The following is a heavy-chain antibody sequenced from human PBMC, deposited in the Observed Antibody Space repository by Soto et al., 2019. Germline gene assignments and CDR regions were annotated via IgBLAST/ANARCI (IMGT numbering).Heavy chain of an antibody. Sequence: GESLKISCKGSGYNFTTFWIGWVRQMPGKGLEWMGIIYPGDSETKYSPDFEGQVTISADRSTNTAYLQWRSLRASDTAMYYCASYRPYSSSSDRRVDYYYGMDVWGQGTTVTVSS. J-gene: IGHJ6*02. CDR3: ASYRPYSSSSDRRVDYYYGMDV. V-gene: IGHV5-51*01. CDR2: IYPGDSET. CDR1: GYNFTTFW. D-gene: IGHD6-6*01.